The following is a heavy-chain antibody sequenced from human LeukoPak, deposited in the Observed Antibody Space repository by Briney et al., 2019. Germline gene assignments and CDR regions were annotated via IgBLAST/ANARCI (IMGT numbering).Heavy chain of an antibody. V-gene: IGHV3-11*04. D-gene: IGHD6-19*01. CDR2: ISISGTTI. CDR1: GFTFTDFY. CDR3: ARAKQWLVHFDY. J-gene: IGHJ4*02. Sequence: GSLRLSCAASGFTFTDFYMSWIRQAPGKGLEWVSYISISGTTIYYADSVKGRFTISRDNAKNSLYLQMNSLRAEDTAVYYCARAKQWLVHFDYWGQGTLVTVSS.